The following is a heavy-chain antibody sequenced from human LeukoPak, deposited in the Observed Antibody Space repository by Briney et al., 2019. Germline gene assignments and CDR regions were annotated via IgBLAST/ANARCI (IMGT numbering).Heavy chain of an antibody. V-gene: IGHV1-2*02. CDR1: GYTFTGYY. Sequence: GASVKVSCKTSGYTFTGYYMHWVRQAPGQGLVWMGWIHPNNGGTIYARSFQGRVTMTSDTSISTAYLEFNSLISDDTAMYFCARGTQTIFGVIDYWGQGTLVTVSS. J-gene: IGHJ4*02. CDR3: ARGTQTIFGVIDY. D-gene: IGHD3-3*01. CDR2: IHPNNGGT.